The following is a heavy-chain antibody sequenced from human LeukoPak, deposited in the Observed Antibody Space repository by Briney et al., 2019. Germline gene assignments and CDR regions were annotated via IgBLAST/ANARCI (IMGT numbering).Heavy chain of an antibody. CDR1: GFTFSSYA. D-gene: IGHD6-13*01. J-gene: IGHJ4*02. V-gene: IGHV3-64*01. Sequence: PGGSLRLSCAASGFTFSSYAMHWVRQAPGKGLEYVSAISSNGGSTYYANSVKGRFTISRDNSKNTLYLQMGSLRAEDMAVYYCARGSAVAAAGTDFDYWGQGTLVTVSS. CDR2: ISSNGGST. CDR3: ARGSAVAAAGTDFDY.